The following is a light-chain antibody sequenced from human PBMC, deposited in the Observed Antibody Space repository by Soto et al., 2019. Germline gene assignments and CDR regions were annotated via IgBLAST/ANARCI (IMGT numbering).Light chain of an antibody. V-gene: IGKV3-15*01. CDR1: QSVSNS. J-gene: IGKJ5*01. CDR3: QQYNNWLPIT. CDR2: YAS. Sequence: EIMMTQSPATLSVSPGERATLSCRASQSVSNSLAWYQQKPGQAPRLLIYYASTRATGIPARFSGRGSGTEFTLTISSLQSEDFALYYCQQYNNWLPITFGQGTRLEI.